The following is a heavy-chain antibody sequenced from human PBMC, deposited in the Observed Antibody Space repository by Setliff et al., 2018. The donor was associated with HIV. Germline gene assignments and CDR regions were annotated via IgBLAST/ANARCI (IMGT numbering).Heavy chain of an antibody. CDR2: INSDGSST. V-gene: IGHV3-74*03. CDR1: GFTFSSYW. J-gene: IGHJ4*02. D-gene: IGHD2-15*01. CDR3: ARARGGNSEWSY. Sequence: GESLTISCAASGFTFSSYWMHWVRQVPGKGLVWVSRINSDGSSTTYADFVKGRFTISRDTAKNTLYLQMNSLRAEDTAVYSCARARGGNSEWSYWGQGTLVTVSS.